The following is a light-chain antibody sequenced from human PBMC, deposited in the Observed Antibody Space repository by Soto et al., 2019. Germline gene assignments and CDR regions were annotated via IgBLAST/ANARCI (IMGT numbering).Light chain of an antibody. Sequence: EISLTHSRSTLSACVRDRVLLTCRASQSISNWSAWYQQKPGKAPNLLIYKASSLKSGVPSRFSGSGSGTEFTLTISSLQPDDFATYYCQQYDTYWTFGQGTKVDIK. J-gene: IGKJ1*01. CDR3: QQYDTYWT. CDR2: KAS. CDR1: QSISNW. V-gene: IGKV1-5*03.